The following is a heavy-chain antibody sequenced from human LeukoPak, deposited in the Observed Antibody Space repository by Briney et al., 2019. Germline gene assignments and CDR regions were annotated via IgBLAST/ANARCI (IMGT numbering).Heavy chain of an antibody. V-gene: IGHV3-23*01. CDR2: ISGSSGST. CDR3: AKVDGYSYGPFDY. Sequence: PGGSLRLSCAASGFTFSSYAMSWVRQAPGKGLEWVSAISGSSGSTYYADSVKGRFTISRDNSKNTLYLQMNSLRAEDTAVYYCAKVDGYSYGPFDYWGQGTLVTVSS. J-gene: IGHJ4*02. CDR1: GFTFSSYA. D-gene: IGHD5-18*01.